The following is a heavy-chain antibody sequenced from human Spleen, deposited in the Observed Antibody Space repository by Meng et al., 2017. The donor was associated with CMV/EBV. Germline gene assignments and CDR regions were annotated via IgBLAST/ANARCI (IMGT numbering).Heavy chain of an antibody. CDR3: ARNHEYGEHLYGMDV. V-gene: IGHV3-11*04. CDR1: EFSFADYG. CDR2: ISASGRIN. J-gene: IGHJ6*02. Sequence: GGSLRLSCVDSEFSFADYGMSWIRQAPGKGLEFISFISASGRINYCADSVKGRFTISRDNAKNSVYLQMNTLRSEDTAVYYCARNHEYGEHLYGMDVWGQGTTVTVSS. D-gene: IGHD4/OR15-4a*01.